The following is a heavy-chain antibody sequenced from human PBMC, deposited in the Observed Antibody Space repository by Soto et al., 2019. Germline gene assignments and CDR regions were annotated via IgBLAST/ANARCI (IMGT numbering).Heavy chain of an antibody. Sequence: EVHLLESGGGLVQPGESLRLSCGGSGFTFSSCVMTWVRQAPGKGLEWVSCISDSGAGTHYADSVKGRFTISRDNSKNTMYLQMNNLRAEDTGVYYCVKGLSNGRWYAADWGQGTLVTVSS. J-gene: IGHJ4*02. CDR1: GFTFSSCV. CDR2: ISDSGAGT. D-gene: IGHD6-13*01. V-gene: IGHV3-23*01. CDR3: VKGLSNGRWYAAD.